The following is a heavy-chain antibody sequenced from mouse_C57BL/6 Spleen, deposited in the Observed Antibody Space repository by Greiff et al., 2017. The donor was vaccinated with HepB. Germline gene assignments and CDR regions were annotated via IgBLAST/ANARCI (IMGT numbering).Heavy chain of an antibody. D-gene: IGHD1-1*01. CDR3: ARTLGSRWYFDV. V-gene: IGHV1-54*01. CDR1: GYAFTNYL. Sequence: VQLVESGAELVRPGTSVKVSCKASGYAFTNYLIEWVKQRPGQGLEWIGVINPGSGGTNYNEKFKGKATLTADKSSSTAYMQLSSLTSEDSAVYFCARTLGSRWYFDVWGTGTTVTVSS. J-gene: IGHJ1*03. CDR2: INPGSGGT.